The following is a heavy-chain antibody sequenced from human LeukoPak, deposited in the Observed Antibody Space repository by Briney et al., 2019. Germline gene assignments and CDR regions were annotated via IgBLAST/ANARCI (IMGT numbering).Heavy chain of an antibody. CDR2: IRYDGSNK. CDR1: GFTFSSYG. D-gene: IGHD2-2*01. CDR3: AKGSIVVVPAAHFDY. J-gene: IGHJ4*02. V-gene: IGHV3-30*02. Sequence: PGGSLRLSCAASGFTFSSYGMHWVRQAPGKGLEWVAFIRYDGSNKYYADSVKGRFTISRDNSKNTLYLQMNSLRAEDTAVCYCAKGSIVVVPAAHFDYWGQGTLVTVSS.